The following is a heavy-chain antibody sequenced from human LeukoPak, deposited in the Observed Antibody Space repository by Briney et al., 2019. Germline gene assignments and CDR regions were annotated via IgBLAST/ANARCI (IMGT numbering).Heavy chain of an antibody. Sequence: GGSLRLSCAASGFIFNDYGMHWVRQAPGKGLEWVAVIWYDGSKAYYGDSVKGRFAISRDSANSTLFLQMNSLRVEDTAVYYCAKDYYYDSSGYDAFDLWGQGTMVTXX. V-gene: IGHV3-33*06. CDR2: IWYDGSKA. CDR1: GFIFNDYG. J-gene: IGHJ3*01. D-gene: IGHD3-22*01. CDR3: AKDYYYDSSGYDAFDL.